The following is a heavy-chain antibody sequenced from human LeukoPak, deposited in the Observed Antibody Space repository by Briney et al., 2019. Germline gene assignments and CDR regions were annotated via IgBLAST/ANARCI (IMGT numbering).Heavy chain of an antibody. D-gene: IGHD2-2*01. CDR2: ISSSSSYI. V-gene: IGHV3-21*01. Sequence: PGGSLRLSCAASGFTFSSYGMHWVRQAPGKVLEWVSSISSSSSYIYYADSVKGRFTISRDNAVNSLYLQMNSLRAEDTAVYYCARDAIVVPAAIRQGFMDVWGKGTTVTISS. J-gene: IGHJ6*03. CDR3: ARDAIVVPAAIRQGFMDV. CDR1: GFTFSSYG.